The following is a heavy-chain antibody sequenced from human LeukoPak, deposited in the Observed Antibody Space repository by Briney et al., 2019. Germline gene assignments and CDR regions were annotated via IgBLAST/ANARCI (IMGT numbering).Heavy chain of an antibody. Sequence: PSETLSLTCTVSGGSISSSSYYWGWIRQPPGKGLEWIGTVSYSGSTHYNPPLESRVTISVDTSNNQFSLRLNSVTAADTACYYCVRMPSGSPDWFDPWGQGNLVTVSS. CDR3: VRMPSGSPDWFDP. J-gene: IGHJ5*02. D-gene: IGHD2-2*01. CDR2: VSYSGST. CDR1: GGSISSSSYY. V-gene: IGHV4-39*07.